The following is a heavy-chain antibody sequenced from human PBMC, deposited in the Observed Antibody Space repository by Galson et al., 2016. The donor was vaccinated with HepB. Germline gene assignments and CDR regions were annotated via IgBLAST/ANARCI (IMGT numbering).Heavy chain of an antibody. D-gene: IGHD6-19*01. CDR1: GDSMTNYH. CDR2: ISSIGST. J-gene: IGHJ4*02. V-gene: IGHV4-59*01. Sequence: LSLTCTVSGDSMTNYHWMWVRQPPGKGLEWIGYISSIGSTNYNPSLKSRVSIFLDTSKNQISLNLKSVTAADTAVYYCARERTVAVAGPLGYWGQGTLVTVSS. CDR3: ARERTVAVAGPLGY.